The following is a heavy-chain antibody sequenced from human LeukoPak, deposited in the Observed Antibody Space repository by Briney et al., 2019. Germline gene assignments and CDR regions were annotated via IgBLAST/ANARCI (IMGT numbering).Heavy chain of an antibody. Sequence: ASVKVSCKASGYTFTSYGISWVRQAPGQGLEWMGWISAYNGNTNYAQKLQGRVTMTTDTSTSTAYMELRSLRSDDTAVYYCARAPGYCSSTSCYVDPWGQGTLVTVSS. CDR1: GYTFTSYG. D-gene: IGHD2-2*01. J-gene: IGHJ5*02. CDR2: ISAYNGNT. CDR3: ARAPGYCSSTSCYVDP. V-gene: IGHV1-18*01.